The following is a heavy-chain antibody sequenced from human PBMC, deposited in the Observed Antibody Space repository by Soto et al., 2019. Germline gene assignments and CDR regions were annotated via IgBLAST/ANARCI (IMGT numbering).Heavy chain of an antibody. V-gene: IGHV4-31*03. D-gene: IGHD3-16*02. Sequence: SETLSLTCTVSGGSISSGGYYWSWIRQHPGKGLERIGYIYYSGSTYYNPSLKSRVTISVDTSKNQFSLKLSSVTAADTAVYYCARGDYVWGSYRWGQGTLVTVSS. CDR2: IYYSGST. CDR3: ARGDYVWGSYR. J-gene: IGHJ4*02. CDR1: GGSISSGGYY.